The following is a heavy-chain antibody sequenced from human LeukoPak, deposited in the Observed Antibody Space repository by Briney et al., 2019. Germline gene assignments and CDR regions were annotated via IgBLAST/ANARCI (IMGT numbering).Heavy chain of an antibody. Sequence: PGGSLRLSCAASGFTFSTYAMSWVRQAPGKGLEWVSAMSGSGGSIYYTDSAKGRLTISRDNSKNTLYLQMNSLRAEDTAVYYCAKMPESSGWYNFDYWGQGTLVTVSS. J-gene: IGHJ4*02. CDR3: AKMPESSGWYNFDY. CDR2: MSGSGGSI. CDR1: GFTFSTYA. V-gene: IGHV3-23*01. D-gene: IGHD6-19*01.